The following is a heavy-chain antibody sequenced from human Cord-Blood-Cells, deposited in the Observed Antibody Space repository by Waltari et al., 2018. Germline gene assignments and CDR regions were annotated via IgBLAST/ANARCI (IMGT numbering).Heavy chain of an antibody. V-gene: IGHV5-10-1*01. Sequence: EVQLVQSGAEVKKPGESLRISCKGSGYSFTSYWISWVRQMPGKGLEWMGVIDPTDTYTNYSHSFQGHVTISADKSISTACLQWSSLKASDTAMYYCARHGGSSWYFYFDYWGQGTLVTVSS. D-gene: IGHD6-13*01. J-gene: IGHJ4*02. CDR2: IDPTDTYT. CDR1: GYSFTSYW. CDR3: ARHGGSSWYFYFDY.